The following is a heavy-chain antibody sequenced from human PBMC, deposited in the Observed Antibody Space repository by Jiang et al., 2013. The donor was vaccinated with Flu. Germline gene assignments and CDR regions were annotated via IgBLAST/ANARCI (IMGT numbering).Heavy chain of an antibody. CDR2: VYYSGST. V-gene: IGHV4-61*01. CDR1: GGSVSSTTYY. D-gene: IGHD3-16*01. Sequence: GLVKPSETLSLICTVSGGSVSSTTYYWSWIRQPPGKGLEWIGYVYYSGSTNYNFFLKSRVTISVDMSKNQFSLKLTSVTAADTAVYFCARLGLGGPSTPDAFDIWGQGTMVTVSS. J-gene: IGHJ3*02. CDR3: ARLGLGGPSTPDAFDI.